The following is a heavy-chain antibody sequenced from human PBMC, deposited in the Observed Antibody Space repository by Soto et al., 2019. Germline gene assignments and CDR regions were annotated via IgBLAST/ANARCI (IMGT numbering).Heavy chain of an antibody. D-gene: IGHD3-10*01. Sequence: QVQLVQSGAEVKKPGSSVKVSCKASGGTFSSYTISWVRQAPGQGLEWMGRIIPILGIANYAQKFQGRVTITADKSTRTANMEWGSRGFEDRAWNYCAREPVRRFAFDTGGQGPMVTVS. CDR3: AREPVRRFAFDT. CDR2: IIPILGIA. V-gene: IGHV1-69*02. CDR1: GGTFSSYT. J-gene: IGHJ3*02.